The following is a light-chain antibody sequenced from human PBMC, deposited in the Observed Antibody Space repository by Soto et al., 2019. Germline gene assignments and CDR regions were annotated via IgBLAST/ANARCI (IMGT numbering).Light chain of an antibody. J-gene: IGKJ4*02. CDR3: QQYYNIPWT. CDR1: HSGLYSSNNETF. Sequence: DIVMTQSPDSLAVSLGEMATINVRSSHSGLYSSNNETFLAWYQQKKGQPPKXXIYWASNRESGVPDRFRGSGYGTDFNLTITSLQAEDVALYYCQQYYNIPWTFGGGTKVDIK. CDR2: WAS. V-gene: IGKV4-1*01.